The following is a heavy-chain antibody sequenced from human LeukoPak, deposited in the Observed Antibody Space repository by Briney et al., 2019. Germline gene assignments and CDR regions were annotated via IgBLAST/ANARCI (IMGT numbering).Heavy chain of an antibody. Sequence: GGSLRLSCAASGFTFDDYGMSWVRQAPGKGLEWVSGINWNGGSTGYADSVKGRFTISRDNSKNTLYLQMNSLRAEDTAVYYCAKTYLWYYFEYWGQGFLVTVSS. CDR2: INWNGGST. J-gene: IGHJ4*02. D-gene: IGHD2-21*01. CDR1: GFTFDDYG. CDR3: AKTYLWYYFEY. V-gene: IGHV3-20*04.